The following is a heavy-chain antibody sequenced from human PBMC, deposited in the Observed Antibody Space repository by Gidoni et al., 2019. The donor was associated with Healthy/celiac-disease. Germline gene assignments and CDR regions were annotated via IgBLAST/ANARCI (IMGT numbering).Heavy chain of an antibody. CDR2: IYYSGST. CDR3: ARDYSNYGMDV. J-gene: IGHJ6*02. CDR1: GGSISSYY. D-gene: IGHD4-4*01. Sequence: QVQLQESGPGLVKPSETLSLTCTVSGGSISSYYWSWIRQPPGKGLEWIGYIYYSGSTNYNPSLKSRVTISVDTSKNQFSLKLSSVTAADTAVYYCARDYSNYGMDVWGQGTTVTVSS. V-gene: IGHV4-59*01.